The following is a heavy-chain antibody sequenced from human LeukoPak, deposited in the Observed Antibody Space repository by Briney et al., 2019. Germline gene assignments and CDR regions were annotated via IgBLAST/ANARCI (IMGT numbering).Heavy chain of an antibody. CDR3: TRWGSTSCYDS. D-gene: IGHD2-2*01. CDR1: GFTFSTYA. J-gene: IGHJ4*02. CDR2: ISTDGFGK. Sequence: GGSLRLSCAASGFTFSTYAMHWVRQAPGKGLEYISAISTDGFGKYYADSVRGRFTISRDNSKNMLYLQMGSLGPEDMAVYYCTRWGSTSCYDSWGQGTLVTVSP. V-gene: IGHV3-64*02.